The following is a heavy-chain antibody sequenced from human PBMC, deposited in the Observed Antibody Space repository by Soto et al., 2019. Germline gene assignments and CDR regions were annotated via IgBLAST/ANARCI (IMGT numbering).Heavy chain of an antibody. V-gene: IGHV5-51*01. D-gene: IGHD1-26*01. CDR2: IYPSDSRA. J-gene: IGHJ4*02. Sequence: GESLKISCKVSGYTFTHYWLAWVRQVPGKGLEWVGFIYPSDSRATYSPSFQGRVTISADNSITTSSLQFSSLKTSDTATYFCARPRDSGSYYYSFDSWGQGTPVTVPS. CDR3: ARPRDSGSYYYSFDS. CDR1: GYTFTHYW.